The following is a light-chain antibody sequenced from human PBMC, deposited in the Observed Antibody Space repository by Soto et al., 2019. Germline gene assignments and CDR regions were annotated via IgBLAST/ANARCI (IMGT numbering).Light chain of an antibody. Sequence: DIQMTQSPSTLSVSVGDRVTITCRPSQTISSWLAWYQQKPGKAPKLLIYKASTLKSGVPSRFSGSGSGTESTLTISSLQPDDFATYYCQHYNSYSEAFGQGTKVDI. V-gene: IGKV1-5*03. CDR3: QHYNSYSEA. CDR2: KAS. CDR1: QTISSW. J-gene: IGKJ1*01.